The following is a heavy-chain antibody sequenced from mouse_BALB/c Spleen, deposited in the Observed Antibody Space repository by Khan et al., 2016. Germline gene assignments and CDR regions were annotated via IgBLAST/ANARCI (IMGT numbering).Heavy chain of an antibody. CDR1: GFTFTDYY. CDR2: VRNKANGYTT. CDR3: ASDLNDGYYWYFDV. D-gene: IGHD2-3*01. J-gene: IGHJ1*01. Sequence: EVELVESGGGLVQPGGSLRLSCTTSGFTFTDYYMSWVRQPPGEALEWLGFVRNKANGYTTEYSASVKGRFTISRDNSQSILYLQMNTLRADDSATYYCASDLNDGYYWYFDVCGAGTTVTVSS. V-gene: IGHV7-3*02.